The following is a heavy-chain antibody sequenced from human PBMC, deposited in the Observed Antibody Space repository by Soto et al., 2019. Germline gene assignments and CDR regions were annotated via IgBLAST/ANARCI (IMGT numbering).Heavy chain of an antibody. CDR3: ARGDVVVLTATSNLDY. V-gene: IGHV3-21*01. CDR1: GFTFSSYT. CDR2: ISSSYYI. J-gene: IGHJ4*02. D-gene: IGHD2-21*02. Sequence: EVQLVESGGGLVKPGGSLRLSCAASGFTFSSYTMKWVRQAPGKGLEWVASISSSYYIKYADSVKGRFTISRDNAKNSLYLQMNSLSAEDTAVYYCARGDVVVLTATSNLDYWGQGTLVTVSS.